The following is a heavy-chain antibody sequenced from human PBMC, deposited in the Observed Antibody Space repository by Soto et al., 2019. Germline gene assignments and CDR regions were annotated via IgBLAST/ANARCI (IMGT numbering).Heavy chain of an antibody. Sequence: EVQLVESGGGLVKPGGSLRLSCAASGFTFSNAWMSWVRQAPGTALEWVGRIKSKTDGGTTDYAAPVTGRFTISRDDSKNTLYLQMNSVKTEDTAVYYGTTDLHQQWVDEESFDYWGQGTLVTVSS. CDR3: TTDLHQQWVDEESFDY. D-gene: IGHD6-19*01. CDR1: GFTFSNAW. J-gene: IGHJ4*02. CDR2: IKSKTDGGTT. V-gene: IGHV3-15*01.